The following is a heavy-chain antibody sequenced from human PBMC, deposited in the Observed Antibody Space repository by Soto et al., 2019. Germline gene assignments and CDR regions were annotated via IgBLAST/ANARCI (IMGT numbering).Heavy chain of an antibody. CDR3: AKDLVNMGFTIFGVGYYYYGMDV. Sequence: GGSLRLSCAASGFTFSSYGMHWVRQAPGKGLEWVAVISYDGSNKYYADSVKGRFTISRDNSKNTLYLQMNSLRAEDTVLYYCAKDLVNMGFTIFGVGYYYYGMDVWGQGTTVTVSS. CDR2: ISYDGSNK. D-gene: IGHD3-3*01. J-gene: IGHJ6*02. V-gene: IGHV3-30*18. CDR1: GFTFSSYG.